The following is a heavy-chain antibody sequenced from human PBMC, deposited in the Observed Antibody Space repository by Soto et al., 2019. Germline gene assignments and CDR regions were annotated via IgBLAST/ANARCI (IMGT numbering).Heavy chain of an antibody. D-gene: IGHD2-15*01. V-gene: IGHV1-2*04. CDR3: ARERTICSGGSCYSPFYYYYGMDV. CDR1: GYTFTGYY. J-gene: IGHJ6*02. Sequence: GASVKVSCKASGYTFTGYYMHWVRQAPGQGLEWMGWINPNSGGTNYAQKFQGWVTMTRDTSISTAYMELSRLRSDDTAVYYCARERTICSGGSCYSPFYYYYGMDVWGQGTTVTVTS. CDR2: INPNSGGT.